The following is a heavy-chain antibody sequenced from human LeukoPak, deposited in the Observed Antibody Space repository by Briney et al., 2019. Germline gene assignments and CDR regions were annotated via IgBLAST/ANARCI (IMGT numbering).Heavy chain of an antibody. CDR1: GDSISSYY. V-gene: IGHV4-4*07. Sequence: SETLSLTCTVSGDSISSYYWSWIRQPAGKGLEWIGRIYTSGRTNYNPSLKSRVSMSVDTSKNQFSLRLKSVTAADTAVYYCARLLNKPIAATGTGPFDHWGQGTLVTVSS. J-gene: IGHJ4*02. D-gene: IGHD6-13*01. CDR3: ARLLNKPIAATGTGPFDH. CDR2: IYTSGRT.